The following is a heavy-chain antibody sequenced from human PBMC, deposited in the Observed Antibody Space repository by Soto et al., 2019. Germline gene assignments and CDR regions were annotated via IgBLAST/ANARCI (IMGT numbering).Heavy chain of an antibody. CDR2: INSDGSST. CDR3: ARDSGGYYEPLFDY. J-gene: IGHJ4*02. CDR1: GFTFSRYW. Sequence: EVQLVESGGGLVQPGGSLRLSCAASGFTFSRYWMHWVRQAPGKGLVWVSRINSDGSSTSYADSVKGRFTISRDNAKNTLYLQMNSPRAEDTAVYYCARDSGGYYEPLFDYWGQGTLVTVSS. D-gene: IGHD3-22*01. V-gene: IGHV3-74*01.